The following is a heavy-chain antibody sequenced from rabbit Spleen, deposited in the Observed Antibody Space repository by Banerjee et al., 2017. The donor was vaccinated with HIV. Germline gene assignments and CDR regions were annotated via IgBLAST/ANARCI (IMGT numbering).Heavy chain of an antibody. V-gene: IGHV1S45*01. D-gene: IGHD1-1*01. J-gene: IGHJ2*01. Sequence: QEQLVESGGGLVKPGTSLTLTCIASGVSFSSGYDMCWVRQAPGKGLEWIACINAVTGKAVYATWAKGRSTISKTSSTTVTLQMNSLTAADTATYFCARSSVGDINRFGLWGPGTLVTVS. CDR3: ARSSVGDINRFGL. CDR2: INAVTGKA. CDR1: GVSFSSGYD.